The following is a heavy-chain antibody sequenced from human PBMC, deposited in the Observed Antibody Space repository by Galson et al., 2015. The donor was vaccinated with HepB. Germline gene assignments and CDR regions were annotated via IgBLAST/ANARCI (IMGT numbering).Heavy chain of an antibody. Sequence: QSGAEVKKPGESVKISCTASGYSFTSDWIGWVRQMPGKGLEWMGFIHPGDSDNRYSPSFQGQVTISADKSINTAYLQWSGLKATDTAMYFCARKNQRAAGNFEYWGQGTLVTVSS. CDR3: ARKNQRAAGNFEY. CDR2: IHPGDSDN. V-gene: IGHV5-51*01. CDR1: GYSFTSDW. J-gene: IGHJ4*02. D-gene: IGHD1-1*01.